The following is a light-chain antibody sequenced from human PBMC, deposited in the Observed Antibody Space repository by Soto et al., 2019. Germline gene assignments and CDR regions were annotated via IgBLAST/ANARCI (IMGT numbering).Light chain of an antibody. J-gene: IGKJ2*01. V-gene: IGKV1-33*01. CDR2: DAS. Sequence: DIQMTQSPSSLSASVGDRVTIACQANQDIGNYLTWYQQKPAKSPRLLIYDASNLEIGVPSRFGGRGSGIDLTLTISNLQHEDISTYYCQQYDTLPPYTFGQ. CDR1: QDIGNY. CDR3: QQYDTLPPYT.